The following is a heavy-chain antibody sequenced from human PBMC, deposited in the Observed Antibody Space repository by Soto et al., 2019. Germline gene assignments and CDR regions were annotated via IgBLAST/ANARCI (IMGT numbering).Heavy chain of an antibody. CDR2: RYYSGNT. CDR3: ARGFALSARRMDV. D-gene: IGHD6-6*01. Sequence: PSETLSLTCTVCGGSISGYYCSWIRQFPWKDLEWIGYRYYSGNTNYNPSLKGRVTMSLDTSKNQFSLRVTSVTAADTAIYYCARGFALSARRMDVWGQATTVSGS. J-gene: IGHJ6*02. V-gene: IGHV4-59*01. CDR1: GGSISGYY.